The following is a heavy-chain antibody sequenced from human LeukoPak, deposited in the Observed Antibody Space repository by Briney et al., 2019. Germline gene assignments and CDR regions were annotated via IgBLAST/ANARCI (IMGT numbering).Heavy chain of an antibody. Sequence: PGESLRLACAASGFTLGSYSMNSVRQAPGKGLEWDSSISSSSSSIYYAASAKGRFTISRDNAKNSLYQQMNRRRAEDTSVYYCASPQSAARLPVSYWGQGTLVTVSS. CDR1: GFTLGSYS. CDR2: ISSSSSSI. D-gene: IGHD6-6*01. CDR3: ASPQSAARLPVSY. V-gene: IGHV3-21*01. J-gene: IGHJ4*02.